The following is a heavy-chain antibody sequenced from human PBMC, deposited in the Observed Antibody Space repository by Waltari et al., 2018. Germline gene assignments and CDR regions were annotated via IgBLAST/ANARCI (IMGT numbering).Heavy chain of an antibody. CDR2: MSYSGAT. J-gene: IGHJ3*01. CDR1: GLSITSNRHY. D-gene: IGHD1-1*01. V-gene: IGHV4-39*01. Sequence: QLQLQESGPGLVKPSETLSLTCRVSGLSITSNRHYWGWIRQPPGQGLEWIGTMSYSGATYSSPSLKSRVTISRDTSKNQLSLKLGSVTAADTAIYYCATYIGASVGTAAFDVWGQGTMVSVSS. CDR3: ATYIGASVGTAAFDV.